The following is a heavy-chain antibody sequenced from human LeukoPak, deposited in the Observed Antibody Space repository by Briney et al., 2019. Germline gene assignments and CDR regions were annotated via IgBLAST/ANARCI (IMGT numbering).Heavy chain of an antibody. V-gene: IGHV4-38-2*01. CDR2: IYHTGST. J-gene: IGHJ4*02. D-gene: IGHD3-10*01. CDR3: ARAGWIITSGIDY. CDR1: GYSISRGYY. Sequence: SETLSLTCGVSGYSISRGYYWAWIRQPPGKGLEWIGTIYHTGSTYYTPSLGSRVTISVDTSKSEFSLNLNSVTAADTAVYYCARAGWIITSGIDYWGQGALVTVSS.